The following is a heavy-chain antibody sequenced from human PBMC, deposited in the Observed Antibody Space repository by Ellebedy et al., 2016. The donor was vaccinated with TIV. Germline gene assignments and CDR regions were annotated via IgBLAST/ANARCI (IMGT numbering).Heavy chain of an antibody. J-gene: IGHJ6*02. CDR3: ARGRGRLQYYYYYGMDV. CDR1: GYSLSDYD. Sequence: AASVTVSCKASGYSLSDYDIMWVRQASGPGLEWMGWMNPNSGYAGYAQKFQGRVTLTRNTSTNTAYMEVSSLKSEDTAVYFCARGRGRLQYYYYYGMDVWGQGTTVTVSS. CDR2: MNPNSGYA. D-gene: IGHD4-11*01. V-gene: IGHV1-8*01.